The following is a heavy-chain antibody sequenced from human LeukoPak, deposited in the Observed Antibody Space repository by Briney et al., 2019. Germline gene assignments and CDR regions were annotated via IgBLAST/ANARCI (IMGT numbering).Heavy chain of an antibody. CDR2: INHSGST. CDR3: ARRLGATLYYFDY. J-gene: IGHJ4*02. V-gene: IGHV4-39*07. D-gene: IGHD1-26*01. Sequence: SETLSLTCTVSGGSISSGSYYWSWIRQPPGKGLEWIGEINHSGSTNHNPSLKSRVTISVDTSKNQFSLKLSSVTAADTAVYYCARRLGATLYYFDYWGQGTLVTVSS. CDR1: GGSISSGSYY.